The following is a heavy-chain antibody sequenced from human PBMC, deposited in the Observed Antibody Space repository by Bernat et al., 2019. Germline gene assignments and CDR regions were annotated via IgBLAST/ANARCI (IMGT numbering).Heavy chain of an antibody. D-gene: IGHD3-22*01. CDR2: IDWDDDK. Sequence: QVTLRESGPALVKPTQTLTLTCTFSGFSLSTSAMCVSWIRQPPGKALEWLALIDWDDDKYYSTSLRTRLTISKDTSKNQVVLTMTNVDPVDTATYYCSRHNYDSSGYYYRGFDYWGKGTLATGS. CDR1: GFSLSTSAMC. V-gene: IGHV2-70*01. CDR3: SRHNYDSSGYYYRGFDY. J-gene: IGHJ4*02.